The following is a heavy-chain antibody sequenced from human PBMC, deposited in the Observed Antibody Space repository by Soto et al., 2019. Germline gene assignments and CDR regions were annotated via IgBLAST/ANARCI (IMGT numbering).Heavy chain of an antibody. J-gene: IGHJ4*02. V-gene: IGHV3-23*01. CDR3: ARGYGASHSPFDC. CDR1: GFTFRGYA. D-gene: IGHD5-12*01. Sequence: EEQLLESGGGLAQPGGSLRLSCAASGFTFRGYAMSWVRQAPGKGPGWVSGISGSVDITYHAKFVKGRFIISRDNYRNTLYLEINSLRAKVKGVYSYARGYGASHSPFDCWGQGTLVADSS. CDR2: ISGSVDIT.